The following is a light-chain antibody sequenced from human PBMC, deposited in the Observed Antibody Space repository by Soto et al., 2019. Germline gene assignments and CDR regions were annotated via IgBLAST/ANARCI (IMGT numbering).Light chain of an antibody. J-gene: IGLJ1*01. CDR3: CSYAGSYTYV. CDR1: SSDVGGYNY. Sequence: ALTQPRSVSGSPGQSVTISCTGTSSDVGGYNYVSWYQQHPGKAPKLMIYDVTKRPSGVPDRFSGSKSGNTASLTISGLQAEDEADYYCCSYAGSYTYVFGTGTKVTVL. V-gene: IGLV2-11*01. CDR2: DVT.